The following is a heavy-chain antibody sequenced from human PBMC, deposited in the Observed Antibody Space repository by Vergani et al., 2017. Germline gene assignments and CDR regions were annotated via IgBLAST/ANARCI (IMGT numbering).Heavy chain of an antibody. CDR1: GVSITRGNS. Sequence: QVQLQESGPGLLKTSETLSLTCIVSGVSITRGNSWAGVRQSPGTGLEWIASVFHLGTVYYNPSLRSRVRISIDAYNVLSLRLQSVTAADTAVYFCVRDLYSRGPFDVWGQGSLVTVSS. J-gene: IGHJ4*01. V-gene: IGHV4-38-2*02. CDR2: VFHLGTV. D-gene: IGHD3-22*01. CDR3: VRDLYSRGPFDV.